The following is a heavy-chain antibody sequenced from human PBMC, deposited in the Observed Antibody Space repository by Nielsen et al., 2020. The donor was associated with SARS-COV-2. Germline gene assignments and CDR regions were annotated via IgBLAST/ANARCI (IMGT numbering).Heavy chain of an antibody. V-gene: IGHV3-9*01. CDR3: ARDITGGYSYCFDY. D-gene: IGHD2-15*01. CDR1: GFTFDDYA. Sequence: SLKISCAASGFTFDDYAMHWVRQAPGKGLEWVSGSSWNSGSIGYADSVKGRFTISRDNAKNSLYLQMNSLRAEDTAVYYCARDITGGYSYCFDYWGQGTLVTVSS. CDR2: SSWNSGSI. J-gene: IGHJ4*02.